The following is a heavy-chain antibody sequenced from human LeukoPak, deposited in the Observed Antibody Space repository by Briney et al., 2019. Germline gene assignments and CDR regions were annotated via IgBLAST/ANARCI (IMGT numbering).Heavy chain of an antibody. J-gene: IGHJ2*01. Sequence: GGSLRLSCGTSGVTLSPYWMSWVRQAPGKGLEWVANIKQDGSEKNYVYSVIGRFTLSRDNANNLVFLQMNNLRVEDTALYFCTRIFHSASWFFDLWGRGTLVTVSS. CDR1: GVTLSPYW. D-gene: IGHD4/OR15-4a*01. CDR3: TRIFHSASWFFDL. CDR2: IKQDGSEK. V-gene: IGHV3-7*01.